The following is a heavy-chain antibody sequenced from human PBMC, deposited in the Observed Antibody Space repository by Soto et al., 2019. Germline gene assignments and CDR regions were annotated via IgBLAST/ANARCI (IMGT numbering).Heavy chain of an antibody. V-gene: IGHV3-48*03. J-gene: IGHJ4*02. CDR2: ISSSGSTI. CDR3: XXXXXXXXXXXXXXY. CDR1: GFTFSSYE. Sequence: EVQLVESGGGLVQPGGSLRLSCAASGFTFSSYEMNWVRXAPGXXXXXVSYISSSGSTIYYADSVKGRFTISRDNAKNSLYXQMXXXXXXXXXXXXXXXXXXXXXXXXXXXYWGQGTLVTVSS.